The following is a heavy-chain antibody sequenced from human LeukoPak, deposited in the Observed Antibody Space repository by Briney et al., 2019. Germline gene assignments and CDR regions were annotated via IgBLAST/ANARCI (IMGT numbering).Heavy chain of an antibody. CDR2: ISSSGSTM. CDR3: ARVFPTVIHWYFDL. CDR1: EFKFSICE. D-gene: IGHD4-11*01. V-gene: IGHV3-48*03. Sequence: PGGSLGLPCPAHEFKFSICEIKWVCQAPGKGLEWVSNISSSGSTMYYADSVKGRFSISRDNAKNSLYLQMNSLRAEDTAVYYCARVFPTVIHWYFDLWGRGTLVTVSS. J-gene: IGHJ2*01.